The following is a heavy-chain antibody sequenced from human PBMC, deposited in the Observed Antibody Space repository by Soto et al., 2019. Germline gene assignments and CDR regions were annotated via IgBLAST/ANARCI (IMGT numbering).Heavy chain of an antibody. Sequence: QVQVVQSGAEVKKPGASVKVACKASGYSFDTFGMSWVRQAPGQGLEWMGWISIEKGDTNSAQKLQDRVTMTTDTSTSTAYMELRSLTSADTAVYYCARCYCSVGSCFTCWHFDLWGRGTLVTVSS. V-gene: IGHV1-18*01. CDR1: GYSFDTFG. D-gene: IGHD2-15*01. J-gene: IGHJ2*01. CDR2: ISIEKGDT. CDR3: ARCYCSVGSCFTCWHFDL.